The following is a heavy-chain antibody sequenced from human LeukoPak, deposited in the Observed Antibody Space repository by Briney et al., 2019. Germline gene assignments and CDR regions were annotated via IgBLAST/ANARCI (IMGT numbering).Heavy chain of an antibody. CDR1: GGSISSSSYY. CDR2: IYYSGST. J-gene: IGHJ5*02. D-gene: IGHD2-2*02. Sequence: SETLSLTCTVSGGSISSSSYYWGWIRQPPGKGLEWIGSIYYSGSTYYNPSLKSRVTISVDTSKNQFSLKLSSVTAADTAVYYCARMRAIVVVPAAIANWFDPWGQGTLVTVSS. V-gene: IGHV4-39*07. CDR3: ARMRAIVVVPAAIANWFDP.